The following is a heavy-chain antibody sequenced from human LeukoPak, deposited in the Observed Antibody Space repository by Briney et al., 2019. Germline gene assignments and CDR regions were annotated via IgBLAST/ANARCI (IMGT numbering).Heavy chain of an antibody. V-gene: IGHV3-23*01. CDR2: ISGSGTST. Sequence: GGSLRLSCAASGFTFSNYDMGWVRQAPGEGLEWVSTISGSGTSTYYTDSVKGRFTISRDNPKNAQYLQMSSLRAEDTAVYYCAKAIAATGRWWIFDYWGQGTLVTVSS. J-gene: IGHJ4*02. CDR1: GFTFSNYD. D-gene: IGHD6-13*01. CDR3: AKAIAATGRWWIFDY.